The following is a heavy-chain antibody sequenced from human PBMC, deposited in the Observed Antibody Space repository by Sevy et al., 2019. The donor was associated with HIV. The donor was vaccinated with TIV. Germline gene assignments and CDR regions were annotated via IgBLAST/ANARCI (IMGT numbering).Heavy chain of an antibody. J-gene: IGHJ3*02. CDR2: INPNSGST. CDR3: ASVFPYCSGGSCYSPYDAFDI. D-gene: IGHD2-15*01. V-gene: IGHV1-2*02. CDR1: GYTFTGHY. Sequence: ASVKVSCKASGYTFTGHYMHWVRQAPGQGLEWMGWINPNSGSTDYAQKFQGRVTFTRDTSISTAYLELSRLTSDDPAVYYCASVFPYCSGGSCYSPYDAFDIWGQGTMVTVSS.